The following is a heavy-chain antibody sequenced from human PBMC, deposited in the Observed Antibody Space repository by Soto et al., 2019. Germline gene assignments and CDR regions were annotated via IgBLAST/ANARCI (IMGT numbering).Heavy chain of an antibody. CDR1: GGSISSSSYY. V-gene: IGHV4-39*01. J-gene: IGHJ6*02. CDR2: IYYSGST. CDR3: AIHHLWFGELLPPGYYYYGMDV. D-gene: IGHD3-10*01. Sequence: SETLSLTCTVSGGSISSSSYYWGWIRQPPGKGLEWIGSIYYSGSTYYNPSLKSRVTISVDTSKNQFSLKLSSVTAADTAVYNCAIHHLWFGELLPPGYYYYGMDVWGQGTTVTVSS.